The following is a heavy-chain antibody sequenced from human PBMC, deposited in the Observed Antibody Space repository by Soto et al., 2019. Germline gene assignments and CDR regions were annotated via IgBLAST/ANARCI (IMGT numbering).Heavy chain of an antibody. CDR2: IIPILGIA. J-gene: IGHJ4*02. Sequence: QVQLVQSGAEVKKPGSSVKVSCKASGGTFSSYTISWVRQAPGQGLEWMGRIIPILGIANYAQKFQGRVTITADKSTSTAYMELSSLRSVDTAVYYCASDSSVWSRSIYWGQGTLVTVSS. CDR1: GGTFSSYT. D-gene: IGHD6-19*01. CDR3: ASDSSVWSRSIY. V-gene: IGHV1-69*02.